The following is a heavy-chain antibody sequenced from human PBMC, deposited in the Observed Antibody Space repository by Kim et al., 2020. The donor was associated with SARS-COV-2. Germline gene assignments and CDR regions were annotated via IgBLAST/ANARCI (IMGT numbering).Heavy chain of an antibody. D-gene: IGHD6-13*01. Sequence: TYYADYVKARFTISRDNSKRTLFLEMNSLRAEDCAVYYCARSVGEAAAFDYWGQGTQVTVSS. J-gene: IGHJ4*02. CDR3: ARSVGEAAAFDY. CDR2: T. V-gene: IGHV3-53*01.